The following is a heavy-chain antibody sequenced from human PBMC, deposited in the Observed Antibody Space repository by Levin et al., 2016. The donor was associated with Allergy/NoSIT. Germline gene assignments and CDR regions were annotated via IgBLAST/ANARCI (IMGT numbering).Heavy chain of an antibody. J-gene: IGHJ5*02. CDR2: IKPDGSEG. CDR1: GGSISSYY. V-gene: IGHV3-7*03. CDR3: AKGGWYPDS. D-gene: IGHD6-19*01. Sequence: ETLSLTCTVSGGSISSYYWSWVRQAPGKGLEWVAYIKPDGSEGYYVDSVKGRFTISRDNFQNSLYLQMNSLRVEDTGVYLCAKGGWYPDSWGQGTLVTVSS.